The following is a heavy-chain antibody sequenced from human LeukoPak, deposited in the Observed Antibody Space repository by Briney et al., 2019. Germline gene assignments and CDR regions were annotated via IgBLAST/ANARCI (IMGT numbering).Heavy chain of an antibody. J-gene: IGHJ4*02. Sequence: GASVKVSCKASGYTFTGYYMHWVRRAPGQGLEWMGWINPNSGGTNYAQKFQGRVTMTRDTSISTAYMELSRLRSDDTAVYYCARVLSFGYSSGWYDYWGQGTLVTVSS. CDR3: ARVLSFGYSSGWYDY. V-gene: IGHV1-2*02. D-gene: IGHD6-19*01. CDR2: INPNSGGT. CDR1: GYTFTGYY.